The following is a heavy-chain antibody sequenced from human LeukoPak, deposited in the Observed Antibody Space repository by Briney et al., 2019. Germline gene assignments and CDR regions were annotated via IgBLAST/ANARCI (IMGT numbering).Heavy chain of an antibody. D-gene: IGHD6-19*01. CDR1: GFIFSNYW. CDR3: ARSYNSGWYFDY. Sequence: PGGSLRLSCGASGFIFSNYWMSWVRQAPGKGLEWVANIKHDGSEKYYVDSVKGRFTISRDNAKNSLYLQMSSLRAEDTAVYYCARSYNSGWYFDYWGQGTLVTVSS. V-gene: IGHV3-7*03. CDR2: IKHDGSEK. J-gene: IGHJ4*02.